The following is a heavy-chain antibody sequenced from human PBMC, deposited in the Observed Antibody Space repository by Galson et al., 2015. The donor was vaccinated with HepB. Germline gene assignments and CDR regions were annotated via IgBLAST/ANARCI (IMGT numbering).Heavy chain of an antibody. CDR1: GFTLSSYA. CDR3: ASDGRTYYYDSSGYYSDY. Sequence: SLRLSCAASGFTLSSYAMSWVRQAPGKGLEWVSAISGSGGSTYYADSVKGRFTISRDNSKNTLYLQMNSLRAEDTAVYYCASDGRTYYYDSSGYYSDYWGQGTLVTVSS. V-gene: IGHV3-23*01. J-gene: IGHJ4*02. CDR2: ISGSGGST. D-gene: IGHD3-22*01.